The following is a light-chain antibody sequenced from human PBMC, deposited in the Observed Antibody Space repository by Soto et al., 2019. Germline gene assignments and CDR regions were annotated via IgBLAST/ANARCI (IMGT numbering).Light chain of an antibody. J-gene: IGKJ1*01. Sequence: EIVLTQSPATLSSFPGDRVALSCMASQSVSNNYLAWYQQKPGQAPRLLIYGASNRATGIPDRFSGSGSGTDFTLTISRLEPEDFAVYYCQQYGSSGTFGQGTKVDIK. CDR3: QQYGSSGT. V-gene: IGKV3-20*01. CDR1: QSVSNNY. CDR2: GAS.